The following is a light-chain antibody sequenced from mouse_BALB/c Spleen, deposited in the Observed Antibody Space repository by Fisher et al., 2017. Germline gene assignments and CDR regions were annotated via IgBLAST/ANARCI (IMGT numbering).Light chain of an antibody. V-gene: IGKV4-79*01. J-gene: IGKJ5*01. CDR3: QQRSSYPPT. Sequence: IVLTQSPAIMSASPGERVTMTCSASSSVSSSYLYWYQQKSGSSPKLWIYSISNLASGVPARFSGSGSGTSYSLTINSMEAEDVATYYCQQRSSYPPTFGAGTKLELK. CDR1: SSVSSSY. CDR2: SIS.